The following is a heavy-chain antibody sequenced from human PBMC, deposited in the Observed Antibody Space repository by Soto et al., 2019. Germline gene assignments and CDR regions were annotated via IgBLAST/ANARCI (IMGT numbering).Heavy chain of an antibody. CDR3: ARLFCSGGGSCYLDPGYFDY. J-gene: IGHJ4*02. D-gene: IGHD2-15*01. Sequence: SETLSLTCTVSGGSISSSSYYWGWIRQPPGKGLEWIGSIYYSGSTYYNPSLKSRVTISVDTSKNQFSLKLSSVTAADTAVYYCARLFCSGGGSCYLDPGYFDYWGQGTLVTVSS. V-gene: IGHV4-39*01. CDR1: GGSISSSSYY. CDR2: IYYSGST.